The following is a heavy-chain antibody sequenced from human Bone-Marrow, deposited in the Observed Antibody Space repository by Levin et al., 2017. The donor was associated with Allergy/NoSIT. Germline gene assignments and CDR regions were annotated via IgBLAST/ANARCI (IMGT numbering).Heavy chain of an antibody. Sequence: GESLKISCAASGFTSATYAIDWVRQAPGKGLEWVSSISGVNDYKYYSDSVKGRFTISRDKTKNTVSLQMSGLRADDTAVYYCAREGTGHTDFDYWGQGTLVTVSS. J-gene: IGHJ4*02. D-gene: IGHD1-14*01. CDR2: ISGVNDYK. V-gene: IGHV3-23*01. CDR1: GFTSATYA. CDR3: AREGTGHTDFDY.